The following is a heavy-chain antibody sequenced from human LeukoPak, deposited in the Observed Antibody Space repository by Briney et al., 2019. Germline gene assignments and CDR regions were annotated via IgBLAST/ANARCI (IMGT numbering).Heavy chain of an antibody. CDR1: GGSISSYY. V-gene: IGHV4-59*08. CDR2: IYYSGST. CDR3: ARGATAYYFEY. D-gene: IGHD5-24*01. J-gene: IGHJ4*02. Sequence: SETLSLTCTVSGGSISSYYWSWIRQPPGKGLEWIGYIYYSGSTNYNPSLKSRVTISVDTSKNQFSLKLSSVTAADTAVYYCARGATAYYFEYWGQGTLVTVDS.